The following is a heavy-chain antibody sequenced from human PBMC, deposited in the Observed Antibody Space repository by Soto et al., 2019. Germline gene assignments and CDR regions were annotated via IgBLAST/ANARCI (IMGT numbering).Heavy chain of an antibody. CDR2: INPNSGNI. V-gene: IGHV1-8*01. J-gene: IGHJ4*02. CDR1: GNTFTSYD. Sequence: ASVKVSCKASGNTFTSYDINWVRQATGHGLEWMGWINPNSGNIGYAQKFQGRVTMTRDTAIRTAYMEVSRLRSDDTAVYYCARGRASGSYYLLDYWGLGTLVTV. CDR3: ARGRASGSYYLLDY. D-gene: IGHD3-10*01.